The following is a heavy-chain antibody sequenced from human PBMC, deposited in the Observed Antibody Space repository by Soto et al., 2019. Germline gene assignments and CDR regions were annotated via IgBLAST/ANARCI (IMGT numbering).Heavy chain of an antibody. V-gene: IGHV1-18*01. CDR2: ISAYNGNT. D-gene: IGHD2-2*01. CDR1: GYTFTSYG. J-gene: IGHJ4*02. Sequence: ASVKVSCKASGYTFTSYGISWVRQAPGQGLEWMGWISAYNGNTNYAQKLQGRVTMTTDTSTSTAYMELRSLRSDDTAVYYCARDWRVVPAAKGIDYWGQGTLVTVSS. CDR3: ARDWRVVPAAKGIDY.